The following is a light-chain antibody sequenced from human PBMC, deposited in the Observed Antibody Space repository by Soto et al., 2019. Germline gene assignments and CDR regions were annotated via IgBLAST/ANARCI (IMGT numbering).Light chain of an antibody. CDR1: QNINNY. J-gene: IGKJ1*01. CDR2: DAS. Sequence: DIQMTQSPSSLSASVGDRVTITCQASQNINNYLNWYQQKPGRAPKLLIYDASNLEAGVPSRFRGSGSGTEFTLTISSLQSEDFAVYYCQQYNNWPRTFGQGTKVDIK. CDR3: QQYNNWPRT. V-gene: IGKV1-33*01.